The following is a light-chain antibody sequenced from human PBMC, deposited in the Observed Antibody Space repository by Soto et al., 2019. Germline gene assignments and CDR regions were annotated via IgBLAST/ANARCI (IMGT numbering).Light chain of an antibody. CDR3: STWDDRLTGWV. CDR2: EVN. V-gene: IGLV2-14*01. CDR1: SSDVGGHNY. Sequence: QSVLTQPASVSGSPGQSITISCTGTSSDVGGHNYVSWYQQHPGKAPKNMIYEVNNGPSGVSDRFSGSKSGNTASLTISGLQAEDEAYYYCSTWDDRLTGWVFGGGTKLTVL. J-gene: IGLJ3*02.